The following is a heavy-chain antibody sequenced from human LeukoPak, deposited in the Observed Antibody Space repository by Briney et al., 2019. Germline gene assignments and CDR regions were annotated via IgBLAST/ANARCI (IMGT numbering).Heavy chain of an antibody. CDR1: GYTFTGYY. Sequence: ASVKVSCKASGYTFTGYYMHWVRQAPGQGLEWMGWINPNSGGTNYAHKFQDRVTMTRDTSINTAYTELSNLRSDDTAVYFCARELGVAAAGPLDYWGQGTLVTVSS. CDR3: ARELGVAAAGPLDY. CDR2: INPNSGGT. V-gene: IGHV1-2*02. J-gene: IGHJ4*02. D-gene: IGHD6-13*01.